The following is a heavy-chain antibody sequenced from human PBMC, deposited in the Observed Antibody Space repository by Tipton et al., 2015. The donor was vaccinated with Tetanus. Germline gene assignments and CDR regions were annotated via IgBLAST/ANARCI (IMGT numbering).Heavy chain of an antibody. V-gene: IGHV4-59*08. CDR2: IYYSGST. CDR3: ARLGYDILTGYHYDY. J-gene: IGHJ4*02. Sequence: TLSLTCTVSGGSISSYYWSWIRQPPGKGLEWIGYIYYSGSTNYNPSLKSRVTISVDTSKNQFSLKLSSVTVADTAVYYCARLGYDILTGYHYDYWGQGTLVTVSS. D-gene: IGHD3-9*01. CDR1: GGSISSYY.